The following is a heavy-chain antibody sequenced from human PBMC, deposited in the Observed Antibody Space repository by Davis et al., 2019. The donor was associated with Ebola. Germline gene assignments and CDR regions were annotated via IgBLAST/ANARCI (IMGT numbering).Heavy chain of an antibody. CDR1: GFTFSGSA. V-gene: IGHV3-73*01. D-gene: IGHD6-19*01. CDR3: ARQTGSSGWFFGAFDI. Sequence: GESLKISCAASGFTFSGSAMHWVRQASGKGLEWVGRIRSKANSYATAYAASVKGRFTISRDDSKNTAYLQMSSLKASDTAMYYCARQTGSSGWFFGAFDIWGQGTMVTVSS. CDR2: IRSKANSYAT. J-gene: IGHJ3*02.